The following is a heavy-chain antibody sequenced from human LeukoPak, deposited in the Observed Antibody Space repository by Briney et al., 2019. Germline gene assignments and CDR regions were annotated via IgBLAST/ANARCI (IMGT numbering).Heavy chain of an antibody. J-gene: IGHJ5*02. CDR1: GYTFTGYY. CDR2: INPNSGGT. D-gene: IGHD2-2*01. Sequence: GASVKVSCKASGYTFTGYYMHWVRQAPGQGLEWMGWINPNSGGTNYAQKFQGWVTMTRDTSISTAYMELSRLRSDDTAVYYCASVPAANINWFDPWGQGTLVTVSS. V-gene: IGHV1-2*04. CDR3: ASVPAANINWFDP.